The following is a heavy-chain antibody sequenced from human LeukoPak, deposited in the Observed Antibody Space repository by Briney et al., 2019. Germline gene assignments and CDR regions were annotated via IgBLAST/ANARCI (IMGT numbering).Heavy chain of an antibody. CDR2: INHTGST. CDR3: ARGSQWRTDYFDY. D-gene: IGHD6-19*01. CDR1: GGSISSSIYY. Sequence: SETLSLTCTVSGGSISSSIYYWGWIRQPPGKGLEWIGEINHTGSTNYNPSLKSRVTISVDTSKNQFSLKLTSVTAADTAVYYCARGSQWRTDYFDYWGQGTLVTVSS. J-gene: IGHJ4*02. V-gene: IGHV4-39*07.